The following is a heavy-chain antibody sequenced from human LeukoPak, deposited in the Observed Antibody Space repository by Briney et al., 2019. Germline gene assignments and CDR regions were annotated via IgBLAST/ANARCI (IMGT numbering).Heavy chain of an antibody. Sequence: GGSLRLSCAASGFTFSSYGMHWGREAPGKGLEWGSVIWYDGSNKYYADSVKGRFTISRDNSKNTLYLQMTSLRAEDTAVYYCAKESGYCSSTSCFADAFDIWGQGTMVTVSS. CDR1: GFTFSSYG. J-gene: IGHJ3*02. D-gene: IGHD2-2*01. V-gene: IGHV3-33*06. CDR2: IWYDGSNK. CDR3: AKESGYCSSTSCFADAFDI.